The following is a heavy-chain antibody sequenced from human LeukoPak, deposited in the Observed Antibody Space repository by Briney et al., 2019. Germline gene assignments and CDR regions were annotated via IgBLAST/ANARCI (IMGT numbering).Heavy chain of an antibody. Sequence: GGSLRLSCAASGFTFSSYGMHWVRQAPGKGLEWVAFTRYDGSNKYYADSVKGRFTISRDNSKNTLYLQMNSLRAEDTAVYYCARGPLYYSDSRGNPGDHWGQGTLVTVSS. V-gene: IGHV3-30*02. CDR1: GFTFSSYG. D-gene: IGHD3-22*01. CDR2: TRYDGSNK. J-gene: IGHJ4*02. CDR3: ARGPLYYSDSRGNPGDH.